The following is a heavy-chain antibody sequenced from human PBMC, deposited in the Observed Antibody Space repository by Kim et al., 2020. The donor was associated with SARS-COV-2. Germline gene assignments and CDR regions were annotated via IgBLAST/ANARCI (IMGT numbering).Heavy chain of an antibody. CDR3: ARRKPTGAAAKAGPWFDP. V-gene: IGHV5-51*01. D-gene: IGHD6-13*01. CDR2: IYPGDSDT. Sequence: GESLKISCKGSGYSFTSYWIGWVRQMPGKGLEWMGIIYPGDSDTRYSPSFQGQVTISADKSISTAYLQWSSLKASDTAMYYCARRKPTGAAAKAGPWFDPWGQGTLVTVSS. J-gene: IGHJ5*02. CDR1: GYSFTSYW.